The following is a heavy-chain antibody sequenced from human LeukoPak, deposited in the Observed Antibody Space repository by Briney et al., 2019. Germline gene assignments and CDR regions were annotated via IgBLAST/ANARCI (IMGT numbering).Heavy chain of an antibody. D-gene: IGHD6-19*01. Sequence: GGSLRLSCSASGFTFSSYAMHWVRQAPGKELEYVSAISSNGGSTYYADSVKGRFTISRDNSKNTLYLQMSSLRAEDTAVYYCVKDSDRSGWYLVDYWGQGTLVSVSS. J-gene: IGHJ4*02. CDR3: VKDSDRSGWYLVDY. CDR1: GFTFSSYA. CDR2: ISSNGGST. V-gene: IGHV3-64D*06.